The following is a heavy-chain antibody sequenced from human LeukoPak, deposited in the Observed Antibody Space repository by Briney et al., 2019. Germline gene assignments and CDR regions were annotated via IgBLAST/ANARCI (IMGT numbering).Heavy chain of an antibody. Sequence: ASVKVSCKASGYTFTGYYMHWVRQAPGQGLEWMGWINPNSGNTGYAQKFQGRVTMTRNTSISTAYMELSSLRSEDTAVYYCARGRSIRPILRYFVGGYYYMDVWGKGTTVTISS. CDR2: INPNSGNT. J-gene: IGHJ6*03. V-gene: IGHV1-8*02. D-gene: IGHD3-9*01. CDR3: ARGRSIRPILRYFVGGYYYMDV. CDR1: GYTFTGYY.